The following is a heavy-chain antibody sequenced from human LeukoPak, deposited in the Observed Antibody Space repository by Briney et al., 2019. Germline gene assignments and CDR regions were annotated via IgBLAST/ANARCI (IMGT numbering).Heavy chain of an antibody. CDR2: IKQDGSEK. D-gene: IGHD3-9*01. J-gene: IGHJ6*02. CDR3: AREAFDSHWGRYYGMDV. CDR1: EFTFSTYW. Sequence: GGSLRLSCAASEFTFSTYWMTWVRQAPGKGVEWVANIKQDGSEKYYVDSVKGRFTISRDDAKNSLYLQMNSLRAEDAAVYYCAREAFDSHWGRYYGMDVWGQGTTVTVSS. V-gene: IGHV3-7*01.